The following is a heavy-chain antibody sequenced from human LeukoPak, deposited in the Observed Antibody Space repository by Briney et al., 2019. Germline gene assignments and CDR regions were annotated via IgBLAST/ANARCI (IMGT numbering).Heavy chain of an antibody. CDR1: GDTFSSYA. Sequence: GASVKVSCKASGDTFSSYAISWVRQAPGQGLEWMGGIIPIFGTANYAQKFQGRVTITADESTSTAYMELSSLRSEDTAVYYCARGTYYYDSSGYDHGYWGQGTLVTVSS. CDR2: IIPIFGTA. J-gene: IGHJ4*02. CDR3: ARGTYYYDSSGYDHGY. V-gene: IGHV1-69*13. D-gene: IGHD3-22*01.